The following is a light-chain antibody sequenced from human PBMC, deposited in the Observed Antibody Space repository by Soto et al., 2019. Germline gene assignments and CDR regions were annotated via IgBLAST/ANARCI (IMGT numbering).Light chain of an antibody. CDR2: GAF. Sequence: EIVLTQSPGTLSLSPGEGATLSCRASQRVSSNSLAWYQQKPGRALRLLIYGAFNRASDIPHRFSGSGSGTDFTLTISRLEPEDFAVYYCQQFGRSPPYTFGQGTRLEIK. V-gene: IGKV3-20*01. CDR3: QQFGRSPPYT. J-gene: IGKJ2*01. CDR1: QRVSSNS.